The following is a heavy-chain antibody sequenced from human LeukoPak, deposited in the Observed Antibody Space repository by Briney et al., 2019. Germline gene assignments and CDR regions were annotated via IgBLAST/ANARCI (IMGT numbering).Heavy chain of an antibody. Sequence: SETLSLTCTVSGGSISSYYWSWLRQPPGKGLECIGCIYSSGSTNYNPSLKSRVTISVDTSKNQFSLKLSSVTAADTAVYYCARVGYGGNWGSEPYYFDYWGQGTLVTVSS. CDR2: IYSSGST. V-gene: IGHV4-59*01. CDR1: GGSISSYY. D-gene: IGHD4-23*01. J-gene: IGHJ4*02. CDR3: ARVGYGGNWGSEPYYFDY.